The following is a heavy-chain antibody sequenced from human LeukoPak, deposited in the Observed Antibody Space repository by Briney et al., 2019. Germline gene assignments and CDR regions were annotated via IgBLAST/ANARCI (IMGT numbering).Heavy chain of an antibody. CDR3: ARVWGILSYFDY. CDR1: GFTFSSYG. Sequence: PGGSLRPSCAASGFTFSSYGMHWVRQAPGKGLEWVAFIRYDGSNKYYADSVKGRFTISRDNSKNTLYLQMNSLRAEDTAVYYCARVWGILSYFDYWGQGTLVTVSS. V-gene: IGHV3-30*02. J-gene: IGHJ4*02. CDR2: IRYDGSNK. D-gene: IGHD2-15*01.